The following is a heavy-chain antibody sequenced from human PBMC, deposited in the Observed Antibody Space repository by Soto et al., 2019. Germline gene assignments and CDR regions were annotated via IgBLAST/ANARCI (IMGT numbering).Heavy chain of an antibody. D-gene: IGHD3-3*01. J-gene: IGHJ5*02. V-gene: IGHV4-59*08. CDR1: GGSISTYY. Sequence: QVQLQESGPGLVKPSETLSLTCTVSGGSISTYYWSWIRQPPGKGLEWIGYIYYSGSTNYNPSLTRRVTLTVDPSKTQFSLWLSSVPAADTAVYYCVRREANRRGPFRFHPWGQGTLVTVSS. CDR2: IYYSGST. CDR3: VRREANRRGPFRFHP.